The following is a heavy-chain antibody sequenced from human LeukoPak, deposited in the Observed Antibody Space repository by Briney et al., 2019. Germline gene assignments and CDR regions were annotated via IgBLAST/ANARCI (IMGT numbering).Heavy chain of an antibody. D-gene: IGHD6-19*01. J-gene: IGHJ6*03. CDR1: GDSVSSDNVV. Sequence: SQTLSLTCAISGDSVSSDNVVWSWIRQSPSRGLEWLGRTYFRSKWYNDYAVSVKSRITINPDTSKNQFSLQLNSVTPEDTAVYYCTRGPLPHSRGWYGSLDYYYMDVWGKGTTVSVSS. V-gene: IGHV6-1*01. CDR2: TYFRSKWYN. CDR3: TRGPLPHSRGWYGSLDYYYMDV.